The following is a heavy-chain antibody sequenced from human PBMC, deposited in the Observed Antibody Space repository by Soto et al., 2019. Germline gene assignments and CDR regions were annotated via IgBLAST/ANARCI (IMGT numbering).Heavy chain of an antibody. J-gene: IGHJ4*02. Sequence: QITLNESGPTQVNPRQTLTLTCTFSGFSLTTSGVGVGWIRQSPGKAPEWLALIYWDDDKRYSPSLKSRLTITQATSKNQVVLTMADLDPADTATYYCAHRVLRTVFGLVTTTAIYFDFWGQGTPVAVSS. CDR1: GFSLTTSGVG. CDR3: AHRVLRTVFGLVTTTAIYFDF. D-gene: IGHD3-3*01. V-gene: IGHV2-5*02. CDR2: IYWDDDK.